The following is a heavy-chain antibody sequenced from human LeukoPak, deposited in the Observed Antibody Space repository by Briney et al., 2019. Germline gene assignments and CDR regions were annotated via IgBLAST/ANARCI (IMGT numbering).Heavy chain of an antibody. CDR3: ARDHSSSWPSYYYMDV. J-gene: IGHJ6*03. D-gene: IGHD6-13*01. V-gene: IGHV3-30*02. CDR1: RFTFSSYG. Sequence: PGGSLRLSCAASRFTFSSYGMHWVRQAPGKGLEWVAFIRYDGHNKYYADSVKGRFTISRDNSKNTLYLQMNSLRAEDTAVYYCARDHSSSWPSYYYMDVWGKGTTVTISS. CDR2: IRYDGHNK.